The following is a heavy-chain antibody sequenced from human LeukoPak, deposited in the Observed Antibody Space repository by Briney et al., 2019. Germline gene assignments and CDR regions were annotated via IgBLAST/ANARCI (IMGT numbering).Heavy chain of an antibody. V-gene: IGHV1-46*01. J-gene: IGHJ4*02. CDR3: ARLTGTTGGFDY. CDR2: INPSGGST. CDR1: GYTFTSYY. D-gene: IGHD1-20*01. Sequence: ASVKVSCKASGYTFTSYYMHWVRQAPGQGLEWMGIINPSGGSTSYAQKFQGRVTTTRDTSTGTVYMELSSLRSEDTAVYYCARLTGTTGGFDYWGQGTLVTVSS.